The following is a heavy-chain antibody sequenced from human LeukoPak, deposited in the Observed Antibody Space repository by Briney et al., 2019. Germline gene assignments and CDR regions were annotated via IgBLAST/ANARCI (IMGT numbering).Heavy chain of an antibody. D-gene: IGHD1-26*01. CDR3: ATLGLLRGAGFNLATHFDF. CDR1: GVSISNNYFY. Sequence: SETLSLTCSVSGVSISNNYFYWAWIRQPPGKGLEFIGYVHHTGSTFHNSSLKSRVTISADTSQNQFSLSLTSVTAADTAVYYCATLGLLRGAGFNLATHFDFWGQGTLVTVSS. V-gene: IGHV4-39*01. CDR2: VHHTGST. J-gene: IGHJ4*02.